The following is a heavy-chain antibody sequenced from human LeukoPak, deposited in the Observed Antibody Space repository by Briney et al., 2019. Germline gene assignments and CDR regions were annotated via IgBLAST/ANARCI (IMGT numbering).Heavy chain of an antibody. CDR2: INERGSST. V-gene: IGHV3-74*01. CDR1: GFTFSNSW. CDR3: AGGRLVATSKAVAIDY. Sequence: GGSLRLSCAASGFTFSNSWLHWVRQAPGKGLVWVSRINERGSSTSYADSVKGRFTISRDNAKNTLYLQMNNLRADDTAVYYCAGGRLVATSKAVAIDYWGQGTLVTVSS. D-gene: IGHD5-12*01. J-gene: IGHJ4*02.